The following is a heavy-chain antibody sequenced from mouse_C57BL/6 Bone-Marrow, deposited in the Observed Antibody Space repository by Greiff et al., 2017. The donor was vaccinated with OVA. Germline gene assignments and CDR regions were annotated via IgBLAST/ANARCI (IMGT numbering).Heavy chain of an antibody. CDR3: ATPNLNWAWFAY. J-gene: IGHJ3*01. Sequence: QVQLQQSGPGLVQPSQSLSITCTVFGFSLTSYGVHWVRQSPGKGLEWLGVIWSGGSTDYNAAFISRLSISKDNSKSQVFFKMNSLQADDTAIYYCATPNLNWAWFAYWGQGTLVTVSA. D-gene: IGHD4-1*01. V-gene: IGHV2-2*01. CDR1: GFSLTSYG. CDR2: IWSGGST.